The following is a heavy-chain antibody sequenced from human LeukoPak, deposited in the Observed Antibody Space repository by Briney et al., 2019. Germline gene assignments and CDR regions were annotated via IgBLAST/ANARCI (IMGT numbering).Heavy chain of an antibody. CDR3: AKDRVVPANFAY. J-gene: IGHJ4*01. Sequence: GGSLRLSWAASGFTFSSYAMGWVRHAPGKGLEWVSSISGSGGSTYYADSVEGRFTISRDNTKTTLRLQMNSLRAEDTAVYYCAKDRVVPANFAYSGHGTLVTVSS. V-gene: IGHV3-23*01. D-gene: IGHD2-2*01. CDR2: ISGSGGST. CDR1: GFTFSSYA.